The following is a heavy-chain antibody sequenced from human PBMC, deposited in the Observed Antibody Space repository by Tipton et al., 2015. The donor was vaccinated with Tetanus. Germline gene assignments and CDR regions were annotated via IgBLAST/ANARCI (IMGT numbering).Heavy chain of an antibody. D-gene: IGHD5-12*01. CDR3: AKESTGYSGYILDSFDV. Sequence: SLRLSCAASGFTFSIYGMSWARQAPGKGLEWVARIISSGGTTNYADSVKGRFTISRDDSKNTLFLKMNSLRAEDTAVYYCAKESTGYSGYILDSFDVWGHGTMLTVSS. CDR2: IISSGGTT. J-gene: IGHJ3*01. V-gene: IGHV3-23*01. CDR1: GFTFSIYG.